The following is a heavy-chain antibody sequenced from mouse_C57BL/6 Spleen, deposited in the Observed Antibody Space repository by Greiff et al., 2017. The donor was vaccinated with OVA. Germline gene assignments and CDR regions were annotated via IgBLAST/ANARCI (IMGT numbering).Heavy chain of an antibody. D-gene: IGHD2-1*01. CDR1: GYTFTSYW. Sequence: QVQLQQPGAELVRPGSSVKLSCKASGYTFTSYWMHWVKQRPIQGLEWIGNIDPSDSDTHYNQKFKDKATLTVDKSSSTAYMQLSSLTSEDSAVYYCAKSDYGNWLAYWGQGTLVTVSA. CDR3: AKSDYGNWLAY. V-gene: IGHV1-52*01. CDR2: IDPSDSDT. J-gene: IGHJ3*01.